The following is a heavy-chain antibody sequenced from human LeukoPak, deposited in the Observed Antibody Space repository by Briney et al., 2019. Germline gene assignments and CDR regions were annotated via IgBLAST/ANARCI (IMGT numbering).Heavy chain of an antibody. CDR1: GGAFSGYY. J-gene: IGHJ4*02. D-gene: IGHD2-15*01. CDR2: INHSGSP. CDR3: ARVVVVAAGHDY. V-gene: IGHV4-34*01. Sequence: KPSETLSLTCAVYGGAFSGYYWSRIRQPPGEGLEWIGEINHSGSPNYNPSLKSRVTISVDTSKNQFSLKLSSVTAADTAVYYCARVVVVAAGHDYWGQGTLVTVSS.